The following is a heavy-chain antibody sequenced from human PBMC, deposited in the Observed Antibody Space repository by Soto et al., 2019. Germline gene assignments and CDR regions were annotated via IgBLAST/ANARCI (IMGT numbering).Heavy chain of an antibody. D-gene: IGHD3-10*01. V-gene: IGHV3-53*01. CDR3: ARGGDYYGSGSYYNRAFDI. CDR2: IYSGGST. J-gene: IGHJ3*02. CDR1: GFTVSSNY. Sequence: PGGSLRLSCAASGFTVSSNYMSWVRQAPGKGLEWVSVIYSGGSTYYADSVKGRFTISRDNSKNTLYLQMNSLRAEDTAVYYCARGGDYYGSGSYYNRAFDIWGQGEMVTVSS.